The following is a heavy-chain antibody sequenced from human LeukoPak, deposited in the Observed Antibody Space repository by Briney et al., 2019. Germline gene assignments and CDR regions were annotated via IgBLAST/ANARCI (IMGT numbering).Heavy chain of an antibody. Sequence: GESLKISCKGSGYIFTSYWIGWVRQMPGKGLEWMGIIYPGDSETRYSPSFQGQVTTSADKSISTAYLQWSSLKASDTAMYYCARRIVGATWGFDYWGQGTLVTVSS. D-gene: IGHD1-26*01. CDR1: GYIFTSYW. J-gene: IGHJ4*02. CDR2: IYPGDSET. CDR3: ARRIVGATWGFDY. V-gene: IGHV5-51*01.